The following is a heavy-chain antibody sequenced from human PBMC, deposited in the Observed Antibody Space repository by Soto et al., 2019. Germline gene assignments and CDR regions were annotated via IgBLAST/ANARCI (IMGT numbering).Heavy chain of an antibody. CDR2: ISTNSGNT. J-gene: IGHJ4*02. CDR3: ARDNGYYDF. V-gene: IGHV1-18*01. CDR1: GYTFSSYS. Sequence: ASVKVSCKTSGYTFSSYSINWVRQAPGQGLEWMAWISTNSGNTHYAERLQGRVTVTLDKTARAAFMEMWGLTSDDTAVYFCARDNGYYDFWGQGTLVTVSS. D-gene: IGHD2-8*01.